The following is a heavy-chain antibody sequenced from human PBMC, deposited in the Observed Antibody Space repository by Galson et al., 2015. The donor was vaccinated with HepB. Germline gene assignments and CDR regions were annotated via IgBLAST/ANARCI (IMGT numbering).Heavy chain of an antibody. D-gene: IGHD1-14*01. Sequence: SVKVSCKASGYTFTSYAMHWVRQAPGQRLEWMGWINAGNGNTKYSQKFQGRVTITRDTSASTAYMELSSLRSEDTAVYYCARVHRDNYYYYGMDVWGQGTTVTVSS. V-gene: IGHV1-3*01. CDR2: INAGNGNT. CDR3: ARVHRDNYYYYGMDV. CDR1: GYTFTSYA. J-gene: IGHJ6*02.